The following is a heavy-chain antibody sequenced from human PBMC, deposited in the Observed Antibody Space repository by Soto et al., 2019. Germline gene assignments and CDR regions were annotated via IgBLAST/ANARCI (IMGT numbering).Heavy chain of an antibody. Sequence: GRSQRLSFAPSGFPFRIYAMIWVRQAPGKGLEWVSAISGSGGSTYYADSVKGRFTISRDNSKNTLYLQMNSLRAEDTAVYYCAKTKSRLEYSSSSSDYWGQGTLVTVSS. J-gene: IGHJ4*02. CDR2: ISGSGGST. CDR1: GFPFRIYA. V-gene: IGHV3-23*01. D-gene: IGHD6-6*01. CDR3: AKTKSRLEYSSSSSDY.